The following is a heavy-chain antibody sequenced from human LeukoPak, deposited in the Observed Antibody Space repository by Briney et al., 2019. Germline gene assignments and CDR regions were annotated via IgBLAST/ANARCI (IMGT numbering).Heavy chain of an antibody. J-gene: IGHJ4*02. Sequence: GGSLRLSCAASGFTFSSYAMSWVRQAPGRGLEWVSAISGSGGSTYYADSVKGRFTISRDNSKNTLYLQMNSLRAEDTAVYYCAQRPDSSGYYDYWGQGTLVTVSS. CDR3: AQRPDSSGYYDY. V-gene: IGHV3-23*01. D-gene: IGHD3-22*01. CDR2: ISGSGGST. CDR1: GFTFSSYA.